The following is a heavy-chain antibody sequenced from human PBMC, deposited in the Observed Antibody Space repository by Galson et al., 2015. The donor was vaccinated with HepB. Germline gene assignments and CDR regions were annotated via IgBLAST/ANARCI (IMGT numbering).Heavy chain of an antibody. CDR2: IKSKTDGGTT. Sequence: SLRLSCAASGFTFSNAWMSWVRQAPGKGLEWVGRIKSKTDGGTTDYAAPVKGRFTISRDDSKNTLYLQMNSLKTEDTAVYYCTTLPLYYYYGMDVWGQGTTVTVSS. V-gene: IGHV3-15*01. CDR3: TTLPLYYYYGMDV. CDR1: GFTFSNAW. J-gene: IGHJ6*02.